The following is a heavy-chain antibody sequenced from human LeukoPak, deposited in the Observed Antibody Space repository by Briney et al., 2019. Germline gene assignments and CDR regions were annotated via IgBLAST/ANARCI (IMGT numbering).Heavy chain of an antibody. J-gene: IGHJ4*02. V-gene: IGHV3-74*01. CDR1: GFTFSSYA. Sequence: GGSLRLSCAASGFTFSSYAMSWVRQAPGKGLVWVSRINSDGSSTSYADSVKGRFTISRDNAKNTLYLQMNSLRAEDTAAYYCARAPTAYYFDYWGQGTLVTVSS. D-gene: IGHD4-17*01. CDR3: ARAPTAYYFDY. CDR2: INSDGSST.